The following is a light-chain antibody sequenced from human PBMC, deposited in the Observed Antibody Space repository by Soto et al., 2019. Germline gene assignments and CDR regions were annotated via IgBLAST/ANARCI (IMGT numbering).Light chain of an antibody. CDR2: DVS. Sequence: QSVLTQPASVSGSPGQSITISCTGASSDVGGFDHVSWYQQHPGKVPRLLIYDVSSRPSGVSDRFSGSKSGNTASLTISGLQAEDEADYYCNSFTTTNTYDFGTGTKVNVL. V-gene: IGLV2-14*03. J-gene: IGLJ1*01. CDR3: NSFTTTNTYD. CDR1: SSDVGGFDH.